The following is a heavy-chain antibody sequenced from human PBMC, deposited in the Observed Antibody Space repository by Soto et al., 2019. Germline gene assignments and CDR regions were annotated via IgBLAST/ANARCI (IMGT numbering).Heavy chain of an antibody. D-gene: IGHD3-10*01. V-gene: IGHV3-74*01. CDR1: GFTFSSYW. CDR2: INSDGSSP. Sequence: GSLRLSCEASGFTFSSYWMHWVRQGPGKGLEWLSLINSDGSSPNYADSVKGRFTVSRDNAKNTLFLQMNSLRVDDTAVYYCTRDRRTSGFEPWGPGTLVTVSS. J-gene: IGHJ5*02. CDR3: TRDRRTSGFEP.